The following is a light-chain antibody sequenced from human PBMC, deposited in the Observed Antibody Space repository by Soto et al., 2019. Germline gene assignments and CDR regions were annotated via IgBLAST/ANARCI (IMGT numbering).Light chain of an antibody. CDR2: EDY. J-gene: IGLJ2*01. V-gene: IGLV6-57*03. CDR3: QSYGNINVL. CDR1: SGSIASSY. Sequence: NFMLTQPHSVSESPGKTVTISCTRSSGSIASSYVQWYQQRPGSAPTTVIYEDYQRPSGVPDRFSGSIDSSSNSASLTISGLKAEDEADCCCQSYGNINVLFGGGTKLTVL.